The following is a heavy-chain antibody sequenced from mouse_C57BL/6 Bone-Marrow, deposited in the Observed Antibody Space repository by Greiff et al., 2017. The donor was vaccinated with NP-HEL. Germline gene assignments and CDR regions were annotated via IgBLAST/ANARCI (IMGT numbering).Heavy chain of an antibody. CDR1: GYTFTSYW. CDR3: ARGDYFFADFDV. J-gene: IGHJ1*03. Sequence: QVQLKQPGAELVKPGASVKLSCKASGYTFTSYWMHWVKQRPGQGLEWIGMIHPNSGSTNYNEKFKSKATLTVDKSSSTAYMQLSSLTSEDPAVYYCARGDYFFADFDVWGTGTPVNVSS. V-gene: IGHV1-64*01. CDR2: IHPNSGST. D-gene: IGHD2-13*01.